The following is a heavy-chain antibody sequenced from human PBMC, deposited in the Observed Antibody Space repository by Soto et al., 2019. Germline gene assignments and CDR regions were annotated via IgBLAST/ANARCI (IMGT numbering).Heavy chain of an antibody. D-gene: IGHD3-22*01. CDR1: GGTFSRHT. V-gene: IGHV1-69*01. CDR2: IIPMFGTA. CDR3: VRGWGYESSDYYYAY. Sequence: QVQLVQSGAEVRKPGSSVKVSCKASGGTFSRHTISWVRQAPGQGLEWMGGIIPMFGTANYAQKFQGRVTITADESTSAAYMELSGLRSEDTAIYYCVRGWGYESSDYYYAYWGQGTLVIVSS. J-gene: IGHJ4*02.